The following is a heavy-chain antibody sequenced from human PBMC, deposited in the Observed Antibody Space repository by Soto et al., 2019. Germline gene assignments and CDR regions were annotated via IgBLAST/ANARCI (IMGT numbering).Heavy chain of an antibody. D-gene: IGHD1-1*01. CDR3: ARVTTTSAFSAMDV. V-gene: IGHV3-30-3*01. CDR1: GFTFSYHA. CDR2: ISYDGDNK. Sequence: QVQLVESGGGVVQPGRSLRLSCAASGFTFSYHALNWVRQAPGKGLEWVAVISYDGDNKYIAESVKGRFTISRDNSKNTVSLQMNSLRTEGTAMYFCARVTTTSAFSAMDVWGQGTTVTVSS. J-gene: IGHJ6*02.